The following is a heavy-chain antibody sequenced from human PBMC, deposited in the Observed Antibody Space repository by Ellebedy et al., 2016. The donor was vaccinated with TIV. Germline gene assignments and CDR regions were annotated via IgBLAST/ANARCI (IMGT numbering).Heavy chain of an antibody. Sequence: GESLKISCAASGFTFSGSAMHWVRQASGKGLEWMGIIYPGESDTRYSPSFQGQVTISADKSISTAYLQWSSLKASDTAMYYCARLRGYYYYYGMDVWGQGTTVTVSS. CDR2: IYPGESDT. J-gene: IGHJ6*02. CDR1: GFTFSGSA. CDR3: ARLRGYYYYYGMDV. V-gene: IGHV5-51*01.